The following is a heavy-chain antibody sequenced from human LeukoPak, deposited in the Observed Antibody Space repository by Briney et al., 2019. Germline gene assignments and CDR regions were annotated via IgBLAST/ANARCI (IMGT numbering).Heavy chain of an antibody. V-gene: IGHV3-7*01. CDR1: GFNFRTYW. D-gene: IGHD5/OR15-5a*01. CDR2: INLDGSET. CDR3: ARDRRLDFYYYMDV. Sequence: PGGSLRLSCAASGFNFRTYWMSWVRQAPGKGLKWVANINLDGSETYYVDSVKGRFTISRDSAKDSLYLQMNSLRADDTAVYYCARDRRLDFYYYMDVWGKGTTVTVSS. J-gene: IGHJ6*03.